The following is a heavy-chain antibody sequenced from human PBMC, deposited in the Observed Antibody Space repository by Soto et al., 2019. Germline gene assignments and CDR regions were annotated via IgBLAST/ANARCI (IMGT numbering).Heavy chain of an antibody. D-gene: IGHD3-10*01. J-gene: IGHJ4*02. V-gene: IGHV4-59*01. CDR2: IYYTGTT. CDR1: GTSIRGYY. Sequence: ASETLSLTCSVSGTSIRGYYWTWIRQPPGKGLEWIGYIYYTGTTKYNPSLKSRVTISVDTSKNQFSLRLNSVTAADTAVYYCAREVSSFGSNHFDSWGQGALITV. CDR3: AREVSSFGSNHFDS.